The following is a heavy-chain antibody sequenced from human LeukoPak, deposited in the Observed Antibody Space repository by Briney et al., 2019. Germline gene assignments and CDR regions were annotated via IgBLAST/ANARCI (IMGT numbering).Heavy chain of an antibody. CDR1: GFTFSSYA. J-gene: IGHJ4*02. V-gene: IGHV3-23*01. D-gene: IGHD6-19*01. Sequence: GGSLRLSCAASGFTFSSYAMSWVRQAPGKGLEWVSAISGSGGSTYYADSVKGRFTISRDNSKNTLYLQMNSLRAEDAAVYYCAKVGGIAVAGRFDYWGQGTLVTVSS. CDR2: ISGSGGST. CDR3: AKVGGIAVAGRFDY.